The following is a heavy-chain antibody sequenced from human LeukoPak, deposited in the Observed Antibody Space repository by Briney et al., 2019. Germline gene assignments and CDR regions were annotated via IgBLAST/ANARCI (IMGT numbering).Heavy chain of an antibody. Sequence: PSQALSLTCTVSGGSISSGAYYWSWLRQHPGKGLEWIGYIYYSGSTYYNPSLKSRVTISVDTSKNQFSLKLSSVTAADTAVYYCARDLSMVRGPFDYWGQGTLVTVSS. CDR3: ARDLSMVRGPFDY. CDR2: IYYSGST. V-gene: IGHV4-31*03. CDR1: GGSISSGAYY. D-gene: IGHD3-10*01. J-gene: IGHJ4*02.